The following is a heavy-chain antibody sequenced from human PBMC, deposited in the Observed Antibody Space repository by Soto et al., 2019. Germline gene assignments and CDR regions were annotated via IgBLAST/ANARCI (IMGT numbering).Heavy chain of an antibody. CDR3: AVIPRPGDGFDX. CDR1: GFTVSSNY. Sequence: GSLRLSCAASGFTVSSNYMSWVRQAPGKGLEWVSVIYSGGSTYYADSVKGRFTISRDNSKNTLYLQMNSLRAEDTAVYYCAVIPRPGDGFDXWGQGTMVTVSS. D-gene: IGHD2-21*01. J-gene: IGHJ3*02. V-gene: IGHV3-66*01. CDR2: IYSGGST.